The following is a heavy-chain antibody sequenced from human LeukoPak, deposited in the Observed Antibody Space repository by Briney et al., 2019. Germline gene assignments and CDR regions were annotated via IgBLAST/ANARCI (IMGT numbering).Heavy chain of an antibody. J-gene: IGHJ4*02. CDR3: ARDSLHYDYWSGYYSPFDY. Sequence: SETLSLTCTVSDYSISTGHYWGWIRQPPGKGLEWIGSVSRSGSTYYNPSLESRVTISIDRSKSQFSPKLTSVTAADTAVYYCARDSLHYDYWSGYYSPFDYWGQGTLVTVSP. D-gene: IGHD3-3*01. CDR1: DYSISTGHY. CDR2: VSRSGST. V-gene: IGHV4-38-2*02.